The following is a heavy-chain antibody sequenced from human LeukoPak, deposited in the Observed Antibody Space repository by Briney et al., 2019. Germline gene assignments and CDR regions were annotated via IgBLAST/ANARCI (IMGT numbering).Heavy chain of an antibody. CDR2: IIPILGIA. D-gene: IGHD3-22*01. CDR3: ARSTYYYDSSGYYLDAFDI. J-gene: IGHJ3*02. CDR1: GGTFSSYA. V-gene: IGHV1-69*04. Sequence: GASVKVSCKASGGTFSSYAISWVRQAPGQGLEWMGRIIPILGIANYAQKFQGRVTITADKSTSTAYMELSSLRSEDTAVYYCARSTYYYDSSGYYLDAFDIWGQGTMVTVSS.